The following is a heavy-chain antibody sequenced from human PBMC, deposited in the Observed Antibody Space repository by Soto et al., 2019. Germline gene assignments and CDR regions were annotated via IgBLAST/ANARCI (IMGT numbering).Heavy chain of an antibody. CDR1: GDTVSSNSAT. Sequence: KQSQTLSLTCAISGDTVSSNSATWNWIRPSPSRGLEWLGRTYYRSKWYNDYAVSVKSRLTINPDTSKNQFSLQLNSVTPDDTAVYYCARENGAAAQAHYYYGMDVWGQGTTVTVSS. D-gene: IGHD2-2*01. J-gene: IGHJ6*02. CDR2: TYYRSKWYN. V-gene: IGHV6-1*01. CDR3: ARENGAAAQAHYYYGMDV.